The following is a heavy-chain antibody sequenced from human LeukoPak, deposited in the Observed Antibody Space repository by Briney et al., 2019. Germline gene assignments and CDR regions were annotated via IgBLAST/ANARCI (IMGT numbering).Heavy chain of an antibody. CDR3: VRFGVNYDMDV. D-gene: IGHD3-16*01. V-gene: IGHV4-59*02. CDR1: GGSVSGYY. J-gene: IGHJ6*02. Sequence: SETLSLTCSVSGGSVSGYYWTWVRQPPGKGLEWIGQIHYSGRADYNPSLKSRITMSVDTSRNQISLKLSSVTAADTAIYYCVRFGVNYDMDVWGQGTTVAVFS. CDR2: IHYSGRA.